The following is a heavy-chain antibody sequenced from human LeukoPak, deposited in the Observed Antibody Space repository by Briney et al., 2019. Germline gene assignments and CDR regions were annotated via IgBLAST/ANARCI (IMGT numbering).Heavy chain of an antibody. Sequence: ASVKVSCKVSGYTLTELSMHWVRQAPGKGLEGMGGFDPEDGETIYAQKFQGRVTMTEDTSTDTAYMELSSLRSEDTAVYYCATGPYYYDSSGYYYWGQGTLVTVSS. CDR3: ATGPYYYDSSGYYY. V-gene: IGHV1-24*01. CDR2: FDPEDGET. J-gene: IGHJ4*02. D-gene: IGHD3-22*01. CDR1: GYTLTELS.